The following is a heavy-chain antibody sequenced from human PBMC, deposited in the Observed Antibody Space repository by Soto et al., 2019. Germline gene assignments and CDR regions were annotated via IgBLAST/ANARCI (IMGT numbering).Heavy chain of an antibody. D-gene: IGHD2-15*01. V-gene: IGHV3-33*01. CDR2: IWFDGSTK. J-gene: IGHJ4*02. Sequence: QVQLVESGGGVVQPGRSLRLSCAVSGFTFSDYGMFWVRQAPGKGLEWVAMIWFDGSTKHYADSVKGRFTISRDNSKNTLYLQMNSLRAEDTAVYYCARVVVDDYLNYFDSWGQGTQVTVSS. CDR1: GFTFSDYG. CDR3: ARVVVDDYLNYFDS.